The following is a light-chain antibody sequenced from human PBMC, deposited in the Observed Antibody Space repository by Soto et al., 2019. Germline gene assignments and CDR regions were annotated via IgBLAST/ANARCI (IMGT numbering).Light chain of an antibody. CDR2: AAS. J-gene: IGKJ2*01. CDR1: QGITTY. CDR3: KQSYLTLPYT. V-gene: IGKV1-39*01. Sequence: DIQMTQSPSSLSASVGDRVTITCRASQGITTYLNWYQQKPGKAPKLLIYAASNLHSGVPSRFSGSGSGTDFTLTISSLQPEDFATYYCKQSYLTLPYTFGQGTRLEIK.